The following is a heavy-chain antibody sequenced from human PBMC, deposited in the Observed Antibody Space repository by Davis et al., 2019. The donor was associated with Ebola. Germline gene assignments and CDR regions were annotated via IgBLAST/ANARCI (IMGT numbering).Heavy chain of an antibody. V-gene: IGHV3-7*01. CDR2: IWYDGSEK. CDR1: VITFSSYA. Sequence: GESLKISCTDSVITFSSYAMTWVRQAPGKGLEWVAVIWYDGSEKHYVDSVKGRFTISRDNTKNSLFLQMNSLRDDETAVYYCARVDWPVQFDFWGQETVVTVSS. CDR3: ARVDWPVQFDF. J-gene: IGHJ4*02. D-gene: IGHD3-9*01.